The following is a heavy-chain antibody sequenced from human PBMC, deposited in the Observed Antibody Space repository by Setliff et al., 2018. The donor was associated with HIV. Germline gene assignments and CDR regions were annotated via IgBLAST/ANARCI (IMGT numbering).Heavy chain of an antibody. CDR2: VYYSGST. J-gene: IGHJ4*02. V-gene: IGHV4-39*07. Sequence: SETLSLTCTVSGGSISSSSYYWGWVRQPPGKGLAWIGSVYYSGSTYYTPSLKSRITISLNTSKNQFSLRMRSVTAADTAVYYCARVFVDTAVLRVLEYYFDSWGRGTLVTVSS. D-gene: IGHD5-18*01. CDR1: GGSISSSSYY. CDR3: ARVFVDTAVLRVLEYYFDS.